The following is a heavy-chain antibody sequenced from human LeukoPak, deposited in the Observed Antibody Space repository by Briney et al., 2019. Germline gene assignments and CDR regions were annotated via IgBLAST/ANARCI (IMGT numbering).Heavy chain of an antibody. CDR1: GFTVSSNY. CDR2: IYSGGST. Sequence: GGSLRLSCAASGFTVSSNYMSWVRQAPGKGLEWVSVIYSGGSTYYADSVKGRFTISRHNSKNTLYLQMNSLRAEDTAVYYCAGGRGDYVLGYYYYYGMDVWGQGTTVTVSS. CDR3: AGGRGDYVLGYYYYYGMDV. J-gene: IGHJ6*02. D-gene: IGHD4-17*01. V-gene: IGHV3-53*04.